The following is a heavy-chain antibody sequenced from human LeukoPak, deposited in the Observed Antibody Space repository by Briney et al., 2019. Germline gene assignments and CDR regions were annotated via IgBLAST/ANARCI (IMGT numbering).Heavy chain of an antibody. CDR3: ARDLGQYYDTSDNWFDP. D-gene: IGHD3-22*01. CDR2: INSDGINT. CDR1: GFTFSRYG. Sequence: GRSLRLSCAASGFTFSRYGMHWVRQTPGKGLVWVSRINSDGINTSYADSVKGRFTISRDNAKNTLNLQMNSLRAEDTAVYYCARDLGQYYDTSDNWFDPWGQGTLVTVSS. V-gene: IGHV3-74*01. J-gene: IGHJ5*02.